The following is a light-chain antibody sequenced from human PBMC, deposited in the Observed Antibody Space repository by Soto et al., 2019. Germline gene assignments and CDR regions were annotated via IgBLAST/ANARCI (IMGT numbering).Light chain of an antibody. CDR3: SSYTSSSTVV. V-gene: IGLV2-11*01. CDR2: DVI. J-gene: IGLJ3*02. CDR1: SSDVGRYNF. Sequence: QSVLTQPRSVSGSPGQSVTISCTGTSSDVGRYNFVSWYQQHPDKAPKLMIYDVIKRPSGVPDRFSGSKSGNTASLTISGLQSEDEADYYCSSYTSSSTVVFGGGTKLTVL.